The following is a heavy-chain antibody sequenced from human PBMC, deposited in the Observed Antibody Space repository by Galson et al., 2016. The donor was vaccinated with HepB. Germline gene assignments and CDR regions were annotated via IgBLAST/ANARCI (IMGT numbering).Heavy chain of an antibody. CDR1: GFTFSSYA. D-gene: IGHD1-7*01. Sequence: SLRLSCAASGFTFSSYAMSWVRQAPGKGLEWVSAMSGSGASTFYADSVKGRFTISRDNSKNTLYLQMNSLRAEDTAVDYCAKGENWNYGVWWYFDLWGRGTLVTVSS. V-gene: IGHV3-23*01. CDR3: AKGENWNYGVWWYFDL. J-gene: IGHJ2*01. CDR2: MSGSGAST.